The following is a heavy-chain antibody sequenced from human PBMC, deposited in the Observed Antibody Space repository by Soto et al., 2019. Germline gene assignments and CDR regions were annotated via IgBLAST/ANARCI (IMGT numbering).Heavy chain of an antibody. J-gene: IGHJ4*02. V-gene: IGHV4-61*01. D-gene: IGHD3-22*01. CDR3: ARVGYYYDSSGYFFDY. CDR1: GGSVSSGSYY. CDR2: IYYSGST. Sequence: QVQLQESGPGLVKPSETLSLTCTVSGGSVSSGSYYWSWIRQPPGKGLEWIGYIYYSGSTNYNPVLERRVTISGDTVKNQFSGEDDSVTGADTAVYYCARVGYYYDSSGYFFDYWGQGTLVTVSS.